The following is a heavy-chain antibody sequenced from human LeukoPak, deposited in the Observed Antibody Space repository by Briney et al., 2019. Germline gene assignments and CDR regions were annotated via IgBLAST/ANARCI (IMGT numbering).Heavy chain of an antibody. CDR3: ARVPSSDTVY. CDR1: GGSISSYF. Sequence: KPSETLSLTCTVSGGSISSYFWTWIRQPAGKGLEWIGRIYTSGIANYNPSLKSRVTISVDTSKNQFSLKLSSVTAADTAVYYCARVPSSDTVYWGQGTLVTVSS. CDR2: IYTSGIA. V-gene: IGHV4-4*07. J-gene: IGHJ4*02. D-gene: IGHD6-19*01.